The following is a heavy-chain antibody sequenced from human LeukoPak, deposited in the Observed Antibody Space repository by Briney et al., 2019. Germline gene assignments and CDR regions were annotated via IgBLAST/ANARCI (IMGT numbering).Heavy chain of an antibody. CDR1: GFTFSSYD. J-gene: IGHJ2*01. CDR3: ARAGYSSTWYSRYFDL. CDR2: IGTAGDI. D-gene: IGHD6-13*01. Sequence: GGSLRLSCAVSGFTFSSYDMHWVRHATGKGLEWVSGIGTAGDIYYPGSVKGRFTISRENAKNSLYLQVNSLRAGDTAVYYCARAGYSSTWYSRYFDLWGRGTLVTVSS. V-gene: IGHV3-13*01.